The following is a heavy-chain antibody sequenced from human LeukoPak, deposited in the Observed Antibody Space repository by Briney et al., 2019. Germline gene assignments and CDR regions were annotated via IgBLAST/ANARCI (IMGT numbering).Heavy chain of an antibody. Sequence: GGSLRLSCAASGFIFSSYGMHWVRQAPGKGLEWVAVIWYGGSNKYYADSVKGRFTISRDNSKNTLYLQMNSLRAEDTAVYYCTKDRPEAYFDYWGQGTLVTVSS. D-gene: IGHD2-2*01. CDR1: GFIFSSYG. CDR3: TKDRPEAYFDY. CDR2: IWYGGSNK. V-gene: IGHV3-30*02. J-gene: IGHJ4*02.